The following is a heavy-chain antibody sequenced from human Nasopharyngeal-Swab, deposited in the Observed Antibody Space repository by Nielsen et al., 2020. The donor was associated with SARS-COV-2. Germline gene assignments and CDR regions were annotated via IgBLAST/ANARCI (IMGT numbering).Heavy chain of an antibody. D-gene: IGHD7-27*01. V-gene: IGHV3-30*02. CDR3: AKENWGGNMTYYYYYYMDV. CDR1: GFTFRSYG. J-gene: IGHJ6*03. CDR2: IRYDGSNK. Sequence: GGSLRLSCAASGFTFRSYGMHWVRQAPGKGLEWVAFIRYDGSNKYYADSVKGRFTISRDNSKNTLYLQMNSLRAEDTAVYYCAKENWGGNMTYYYYYYMDVWGKGTTVTVSS.